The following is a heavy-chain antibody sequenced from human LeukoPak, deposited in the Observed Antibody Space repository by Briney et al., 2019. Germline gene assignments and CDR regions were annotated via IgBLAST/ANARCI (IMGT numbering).Heavy chain of an antibody. D-gene: IGHD6-19*01. V-gene: IGHV1-3*01. Sequence: ASVKVSCKASGCTFTSYAMHWVRQAPGQRLEWMGWINAGNGNTKYSQKFQGRVTITRDTSASTAYMELSSLRSEDTAVYYCARGSTSDWPLDHWGQETLVTISS. CDR3: ARGSTSDWPLDH. J-gene: IGHJ4*02. CDR1: GCTFTSYA. CDR2: INAGNGNT.